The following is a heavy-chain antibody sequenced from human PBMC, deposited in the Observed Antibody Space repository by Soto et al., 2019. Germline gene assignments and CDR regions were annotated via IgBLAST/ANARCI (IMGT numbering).Heavy chain of an antibody. CDR3: ARPTAYCGGDCFPEYAFDI. Sequence: PGESLKISCKGSGYSFTSYWIGWVRQIPWKGLEWMGIIYPGDSDTRYSPTFQGQVTISADKSISTAYLQWSSLKASDTAMYYCARPTAYCGGDCFPEYAFDIWGQGTMVTVSS. V-gene: IGHV5-51*01. CDR2: IYPGDSDT. CDR1: GYSFTSYW. D-gene: IGHD2-21*02. J-gene: IGHJ3*02.